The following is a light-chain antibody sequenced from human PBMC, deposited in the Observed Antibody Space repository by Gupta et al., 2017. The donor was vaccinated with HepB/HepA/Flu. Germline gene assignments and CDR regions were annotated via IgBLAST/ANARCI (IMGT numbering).Light chain of an antibody. Sequence: YELTPPLSVSVALGQPARITCGGNNIGTKIVHWYQRKPGQAPVVVIYRDTNRPSGNPERFSASNSGNTATLTISGAQAGDEDDYYCQVWDGNTEVFGGGTKLTVL. CDR1: NIGTKI. J-gene: IGLJ2*01. CDR3: QVWDGNTEV. V-gene: IGLV3-9*01. CDR2: RDT.